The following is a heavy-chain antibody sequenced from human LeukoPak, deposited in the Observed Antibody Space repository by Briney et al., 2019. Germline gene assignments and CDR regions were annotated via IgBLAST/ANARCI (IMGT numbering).Heavy chain of an antibody. D-gene: IGHD3-3*01. CDR2: INHSGST. CDR1: GGSFSGYY. J-gene: IGHJ4*02. Sequence: SETLSLTCAVYGGSFSGYYWSWIRQPPGKGLEWIGEINHSGSTNYNPSLKSRVTISVDTSKNQLSLKLSSVTAADTAVYYCARGLWSGYYFGHWGQGTLVTVSS. V-gene: IGHV4-34*01. CDR3: ARGLWSGYYFGH.